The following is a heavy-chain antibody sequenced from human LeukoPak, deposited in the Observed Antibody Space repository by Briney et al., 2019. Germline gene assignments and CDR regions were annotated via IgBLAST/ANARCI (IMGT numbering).Heavy chain of an antibody. D-gene: IGHD6-13*01. J-gene: IGHJ4*02. Sequence: SQTLSLTCTVSGGSISSGAYYWSWIRQHPGKGLEWIGYIYYSGSTYYNPSLKSRVTISVDTSKSQFSLRLSSVTAADTAVYYCARDHIAAAGYGHFDYWGQGTLVTVSS. CDR3: ARDHIAAAGYGHFDY. CDR1: GGSISSGAYY. V-gene: IGHV4-31*03. CDR2: IYYSGST.